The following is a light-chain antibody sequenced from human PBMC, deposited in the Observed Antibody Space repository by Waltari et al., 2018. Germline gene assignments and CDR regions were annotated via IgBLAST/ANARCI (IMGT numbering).Light chain of an antibody. CDR2: DVS. J-gene: IGLJ2*01. CDR1: SSDVGGYNY. CDR3: SSYTSSSTLV. Sequence: QSALTQPASVSGSPGQSITISCTGTSSDVGGYNYVSWYQPRPGKAPQLMIYDVSNRPSGVSNRFSGSKSGNTASLTISGLQAEDEADYYCSSYTSSSTLVFGGGTKLTVL. V-gene: IGLV2-14*01.